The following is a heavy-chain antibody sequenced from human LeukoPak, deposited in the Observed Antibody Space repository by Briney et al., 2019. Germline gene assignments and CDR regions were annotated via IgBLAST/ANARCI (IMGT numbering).Heavy chain of an antibody. D-gene: IGHD6-19*01. CDR1: GYTFTGYY. CDR2: INPNSGGT. V-gene: IGHV1-2*02. CDR3: ARDRYSSGWYWLDP. J-gene: IGHJ5*02. Sequence: ASVKVSCKASGYTFTGYYMHWVRQAPGQGLEWMGWINPNSGGTNYAQKFQGRVTMTRDTSISTAYMELSRLRSDDTAVYYCARDRYSSGWYWLDPWGQGTLVTVSS.